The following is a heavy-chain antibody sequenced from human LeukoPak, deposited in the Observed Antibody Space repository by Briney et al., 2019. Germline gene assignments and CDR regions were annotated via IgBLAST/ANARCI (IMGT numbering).Heavy chain of an antibody. CDR3: AKDATRSGGGSVDY. Sequence: PGGSLRLSCAASGFTFSSYGMHWVRQAPGKGLEWVAFIRYDGSNKYYADSVKGRFTISRDNSKNTLYLQMNSLRAEDTAVYYCAKDATRSGGGSVDYWGQGTLVTVPS. D-gene: IGHD6-19*01. CDR2: IRYDGSNK. J-gene: IGHJ4*02. CDR1: GFTFSSYG. V-gene: IGHV3-30*02.